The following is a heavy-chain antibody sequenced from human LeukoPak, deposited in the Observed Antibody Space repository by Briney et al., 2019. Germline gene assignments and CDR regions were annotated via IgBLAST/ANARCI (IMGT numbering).Heavy chain of an antibody. CDR3: ARPSYSSGYYQEHYFDY. J-gene: IGHJ4*02. CDR1: GFSVSNNY. Sequence: GGSLRLSCAASGFSVSNNYMSWVRQAPGKGLEWVAVISYGGSNKYYADSVKGRFTISRDNSKNTLYLQMNSLRAEDTAVYYCARPSYSSGYYQEHYFDYWGQGTLVTVSS. V-gene: IGHV3-30-3*01. CDR2: ISYGGSNK. D-gene: IGHD3-22*01.